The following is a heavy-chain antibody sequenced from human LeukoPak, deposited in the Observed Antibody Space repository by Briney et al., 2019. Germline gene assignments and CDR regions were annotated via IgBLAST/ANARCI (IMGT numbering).Heavy chain of an antibody. CDR1: GLTFSSFA. D-gene: IGHD3-22*01. J-gene: IGHJ3*01. Sequence: GGSPRLSCAASGLTFSSFAMTWVRQAPGKGLEWVSGISGSGSTTYYADSVKGRFTISRDNSKNTLYLQMNSLRVEDTAIYYCAKGGRWDYYDSSHWGQGTMVTVSS. CDR3: AKGGRWDYYDSSH. V-gene: IGHV3-23*01. CDR2: ISGSGSTT.